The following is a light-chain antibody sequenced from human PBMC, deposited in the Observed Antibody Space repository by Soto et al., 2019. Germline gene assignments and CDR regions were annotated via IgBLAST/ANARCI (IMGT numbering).Light chain of an antibody. CDR2: GAS. J-gene: IGKJ2*01. CDR3: QQDGSSPYT. V-gene: IGKV3-20*01. Sequence: EIVLTQSPGTLSLSPGERATLSCRASQSVSSSYLAWYQQKPGQAPRLLIYGASSRATGIPDRFSGSGSGTDSPLTIRRLEPEDFAVYSCQQDGSSPYTFGQGTKLEIK. CDR1: QSVSSSY.